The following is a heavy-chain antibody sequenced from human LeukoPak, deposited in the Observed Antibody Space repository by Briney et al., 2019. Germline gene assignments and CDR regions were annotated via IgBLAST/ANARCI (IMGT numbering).Heavy chain of an antibody. CDR2: IYGGDNR. V-gene: IGHV3-53*01. Sequence: GGSLRLSCAASGFTVSSAYVSWVRQAPGKGLEWVSSIYGGDNREYSDSVKGRFTISRDDSKNTVSLQMSSLRVEDTAVYYCARGPTVSSTWDYWGQGTLVTVSA. D-gene: IGHD2-2*01. J-gene: IGHJ4*02. CDR1: GFTVSSAY. CDR3: ARGPTVSSTWDY.